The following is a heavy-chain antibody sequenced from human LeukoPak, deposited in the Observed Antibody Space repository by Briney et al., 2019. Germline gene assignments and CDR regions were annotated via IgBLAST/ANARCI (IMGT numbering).Heavy chain of an antibody. CDR3: ARQTGSGLFILP. J-gene: IGHJ1*01. CDR1: GVSISSSNSY. Sequence: LETLSLTCTVSGVSISSSNSYWGWIRQPPGKGLEWIGSIYYSGNTYYNASLKSQVSISIDTSKNQFSLKLTSVTAADTAVYYCARQTGSGLFILPGGQGTLVTVSS. V-gene: IGHV4-39*01. D-gene: IGHD3/OR15-3a*01. CDR2: IYYSGNT.